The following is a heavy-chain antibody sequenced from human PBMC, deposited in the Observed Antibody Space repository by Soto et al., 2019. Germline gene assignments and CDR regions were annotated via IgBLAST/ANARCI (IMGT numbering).Heavy chain of an antibody. V-gene: IGHV3-23*01. J-gene: IGHJ4*02. CDR2: IGRTGSTT. Sequence: GGSLRLACEVSGFTFSDYAMSWVRQAPGKGLEWVSSIGRTGSTTYHADSVKGRFTISRDNSENTLYLELNGLRAEDTAVYYCARGYNSGLSIHPYYFDLWGQGTLVTVSS. CDR1: GFTFSDYA. D-gene: IGHD6-19*01. CDR3: ARGYNSGLSIHPYYFDL.